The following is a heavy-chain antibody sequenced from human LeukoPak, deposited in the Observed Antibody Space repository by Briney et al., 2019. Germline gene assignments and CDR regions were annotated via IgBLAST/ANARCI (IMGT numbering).Heavy chain of an antibody. Sequence: SETLSLTCAVYGGSLSGYYWSWIRQPPGKGLEWIREINHSGSTNYNPSLKSRVTISVDTSKNQFSLKLSSVTAADTAVYYCARGMVVPAAKNWFDPWGQGTLVTVSS. CDR3: ARGMVVPAAKNWFDP. CDR2: INHSGST. D-gene: IGHD2-2*01. V-gene: IGHV4-34*01. CDR1: GGSLSGYY. J-gene: IGHJ5*02.